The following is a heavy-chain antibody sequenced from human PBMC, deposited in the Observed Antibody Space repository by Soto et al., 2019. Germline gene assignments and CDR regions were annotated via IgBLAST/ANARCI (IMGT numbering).Heavy chain of an antibody. CDR3: ARARDILTGYYPPGIAGRPGHDAFDI. V-gene: IGHV1-69*02. D-gene: IGHD3-9*01. Sequence: QVQLVQSGAEVKKPGSSVKVSCKASGGTFSSYTISWVRQAPGQGLEWMGRIIPILGIANYAQKFQGRVTITADKSTSNAYMELSSLRSEDTAVYYCARARDILTGYYPPGIAGRPGHDAFDIWGQGTMVTVSS. CDR1: GGTFSSYT. CDR2: IIPILGIA. J-gene: IGHJ3*02.